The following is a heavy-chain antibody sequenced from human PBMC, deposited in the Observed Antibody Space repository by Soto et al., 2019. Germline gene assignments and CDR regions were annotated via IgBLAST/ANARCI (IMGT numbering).Heavy chain of an antibody. D-gene: IGHD3-10*01. Sequence: GGSLRLSCAASGFTFSSYGMHWVRQAPGKGLEWVAVISYDGSNKYYADSVKGRFTVSRDNSKNTLYLQMNSLRAEDTAVYYCAKDGDLVGELAGITEARYMDVWGKGTTVTVSS. J-gene: IGHJ6*03. CDR1: GFTFSSYG. CDR3: AKDGDLVGELAGITEARYMDV. CDR2: ISYDGSNK. V-gene: IGHV3-30*18.